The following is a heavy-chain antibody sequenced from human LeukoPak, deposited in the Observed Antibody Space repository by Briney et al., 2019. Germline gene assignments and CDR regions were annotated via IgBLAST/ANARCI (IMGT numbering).Heavy chain of an antibody. J-gene: IGHJ4*02. V-gene: IGHV4-39*07. CDR1: GGSITKNGYY. CDR2: MHYSGST. D-gene: IGHD6-19*01. Sequence: PSEPLSLTCSVSGGSITKNGYYWGWIRQSPETGLEWIGSMHYSGSTYYNPSLNSRVTISVDTSKNQFSLKLTSVTAADTAVYYCCGSGWFAGPFGYWGQGALVTVSP. CDR3: CGSGWFAGPFGY.